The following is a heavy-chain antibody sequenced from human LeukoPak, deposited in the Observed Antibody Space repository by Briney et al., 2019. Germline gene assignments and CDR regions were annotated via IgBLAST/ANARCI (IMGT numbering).Heavy chain of an antibody. J-gene: IGHJ4*02. CDR2: IRYDGSNK. CDR3: AKDLSLYYGSGSYYRGGLDY. Sequence: GGSLRLSCAASGFTFNSYGMHWVRQAPGKGLEWVAFIRYDGSNKYYADSVKGRFTISRDNSKNTLYLQMNSLRAEDTAVYYCAKDLSLYYGSGSYYRGGLDYWGQGTLVTVSS. CDR1: GFTFNSYG. D-gene: IGHD3-10*01. V-gene: IGHV3-30*02.